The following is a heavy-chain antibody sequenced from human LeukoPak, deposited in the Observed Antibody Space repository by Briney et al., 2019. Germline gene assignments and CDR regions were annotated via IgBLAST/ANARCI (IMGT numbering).Heavy chain of an antibody. V-gene: IGHV5-51*01. J-gene: IGHJ3*02. Sequence: GESLKISCKGSGYSFTSYWIGWVRQMPGKGLEWMGIIYPGDSDTRYSPSFQGQVTISADKSISTAYLQWSSLKASDTAMYYCARNPLRPVLRYFDWLGAFDIWGQGTMVTVSS. CDR3: ARNPLRPVLRYFDWLGAFDI. D-gene: IGHD3-9*01. CDR1: GYSFTSYW. CDR2: IYPGDSDT.